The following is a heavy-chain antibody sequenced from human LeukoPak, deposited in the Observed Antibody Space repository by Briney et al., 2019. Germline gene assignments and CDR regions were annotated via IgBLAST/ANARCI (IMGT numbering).Heavy chain of an antibody. Sequence: GSSVKVSCKASGGTFSSYAISWVRQAPGQGLEWMGRIIPIFGTANYAQKFQGRVTITTDESTSTAYMELSSLRSEDTAVYYCARSFRYYDSSGGAFDIWGQGTMVTVSS. J-gene: IGHJ3*02. D-gene: IGHD3-22*01. CDR3: ARSFRYYDSSGGAFDI. V-gene: IGHV1-69*05. CDR1: GGTFSSYA. CDR2: IIPIFGTA.